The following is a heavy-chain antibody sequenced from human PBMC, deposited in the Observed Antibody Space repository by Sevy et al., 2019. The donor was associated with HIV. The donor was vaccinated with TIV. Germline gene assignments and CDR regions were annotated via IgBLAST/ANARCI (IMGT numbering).Heavy chain of an antibody. CDR1: GFTFSSYA. CDR3: ARDPGVIVVVRGYFDY. D-gene: IGHD3-22*01. V-gene: IGHV3-30-3*01. Sequence: GGYLRLSCAASGFTFSSYAMHWVRQAPGKGLEWVAVISYDGSNKYYADSVKGRFTISRDNSKNTLYLQMNSLRAEDTAVYYCARDPGVIVVVRGYFDYWGQGTLVTVSS. J-gene: IGHJ4*02. CDR2: ISYDGSNK.